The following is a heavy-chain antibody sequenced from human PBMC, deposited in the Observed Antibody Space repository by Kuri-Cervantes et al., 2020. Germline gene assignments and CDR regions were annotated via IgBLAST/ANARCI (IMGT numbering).Heavy chain of an antibody. CDR3: ARATTVTTGYYMDV. Sequence: SVKVSCKASGGTFSSYAISWVRQAPGQGLEWMGGIIPIFGTANYAQKFQGRVTITADESTSTAYMELSRLRSDDTAVYYCARATTVTTGYYMDVWGKGTTVTVSS. D-gene: IGHD4-11*01. CDR1: GGTFSSYA. J-gene: IGHJ6*03. V-gene: IGHV1-69*13. CDR2: IIPIFGTA.